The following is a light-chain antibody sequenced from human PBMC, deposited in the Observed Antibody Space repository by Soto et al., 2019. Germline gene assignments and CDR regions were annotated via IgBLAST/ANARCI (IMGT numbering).Light chain of an antibody. CDR3: QQYNIYWT. CDR1: QTISSW. V-gene: IGKV1-5*03. J-gene: IGKJ1*01. Sequence: DIQMTQSPSTLSGSVGDRVTITCRASQTISSWLAWYQQKPGKAPKLLIYKASTLKSGVPSRFSGSGSGTEFTLTISSLQPDDIATYYCQQYNIYWTFGQGTKVDNK. CDR2: KAS.